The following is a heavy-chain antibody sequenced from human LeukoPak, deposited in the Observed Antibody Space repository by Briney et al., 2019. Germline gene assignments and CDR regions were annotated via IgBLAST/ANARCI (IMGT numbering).Heavy chain of an antibody. J-gene: IGHJ4*02. CDR1: GASISNYY. V-gene: IGHV4-4*07. Sequence: SETLSLTCSVSGASISNYYWNWIRQPAGKGLEWIGRIYPSGSTSYNPSLKSRVTMSFDTSNKQFSLKLNSVTAADTAVYYCARGAVAARLYYFGYWGQGILVTVSS. D-gene: IGHD6-19*01. CDR2: IYPSGST. CDR3: ARGAVAARLYYFGY.